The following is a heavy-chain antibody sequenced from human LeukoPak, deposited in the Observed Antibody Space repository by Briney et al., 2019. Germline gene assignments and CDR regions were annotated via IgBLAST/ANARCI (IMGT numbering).Heavy chain of an antibody. CDR3: ARAGDRIVGATHWGFDY. Sequence: SVKVSCKASGGTFSSYAISWVRQAPGQGLEWMGGIIPIFGTANYAQKFQGRVTITADESTSTAYMELSSLRSEDTAVYYCARAGDRIVGATHWGFDYWGQGTLVTVSS. V-gene: IGHV1-69*13. CDR2: IIPIFGTA. D-gene: IGHD1-26*01. CDR1: GGTFSSYA. J-gene: IGHJ4*02.